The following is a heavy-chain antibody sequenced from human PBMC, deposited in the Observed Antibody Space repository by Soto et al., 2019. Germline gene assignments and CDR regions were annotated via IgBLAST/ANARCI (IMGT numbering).Heavy chain of an antibody. D-gene: IGHD6-19*01. V-gene: IGHV4-61*08. CDR1: GAALSSGGYF. CDR2: IYYGGGT. Sequence: XETLSLTCTVAGAALSSGGYFYTWVRQPPGKGLEWLGYIYYGGGTNYNPSLKSRVTISLDKSKSQFSLRLISVTAADTAVYYCTREQSDDNYFDHWGQGTLVTVSS. J-gene: IGHJ5*02. CDR3: TREQSDDNYFDH.